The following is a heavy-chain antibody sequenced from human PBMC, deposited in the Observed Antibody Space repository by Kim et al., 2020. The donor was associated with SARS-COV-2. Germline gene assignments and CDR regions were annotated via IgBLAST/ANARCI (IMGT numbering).Heavy chain of an antibody. V-gene: IGHV4-59*01. CDR3: ARGGGDDYGDYERAGRVAWYFDL. D-gene: IGHD4-17*01. J-gene: IGHJ2*01. CDR1: GGSISSYY. Sequence: SETLSLTCTVSGGSISSYYWSWIRQPPGKGLEWIGYIYYSGSTNYNPSLKSRVTISVDTSKNQFSLKLSSVTAADTAVYYCARGGGDDYGDYERAGRVAWYFDLWGRGTLVTVSS. CDR2: IYYSGST.